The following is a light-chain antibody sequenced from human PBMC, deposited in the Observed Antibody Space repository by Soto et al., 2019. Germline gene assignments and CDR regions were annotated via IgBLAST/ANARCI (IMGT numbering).Light chain of an antibody. J-gene: IGLJ2*01. CDR3: AAWDDSLNGPA. Sequence: QSVLTQPPSASRTPGQRVTISCSGSSSNIGSNTVNWYQQLPGTAPKLLIYSNNQRPSGVPDRFSGSKSGTSASLAISGLHSEDEAYYYCAAWDDSLNGPAFGGGTKLTVL. CDR2: SNN. V-gene: IGLV1-44*01. CDR1: SSNIGSNT.